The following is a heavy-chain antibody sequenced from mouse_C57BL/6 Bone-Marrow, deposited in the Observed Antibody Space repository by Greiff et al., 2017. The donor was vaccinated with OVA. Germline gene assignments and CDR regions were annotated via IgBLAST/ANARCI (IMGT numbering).Heavy chain of an antibody. CDR1: GYTFTSYW. Sequence: QVHVKQPGTELVKPGASVKLSCKASGYTFTSYWMHWVKQRPGQGLEWIGNINPSNGGTNYNEKFKSKATLTVDKSSSTAYMQLSSLTSEDSAVYYCARNDGYYGFAYWGQGTLVTVSA. D-gene: IGHD2-3*01. V-gene: IGHV1-53*01. J-gene: IGHJ3*01. CDR2: INPSNGGT. CDR3: ARNDGYYGFAY.